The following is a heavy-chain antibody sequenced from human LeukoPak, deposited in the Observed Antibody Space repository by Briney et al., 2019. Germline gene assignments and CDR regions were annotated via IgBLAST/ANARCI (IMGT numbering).Heavy chain of an antibody. J-gene: IGHJ3*01. CDR3: VKDSTEWRTGPFDF. Sequence: PGGSLRLSCAASGFTFSSYWMHWVRQALGKGLVWVSRINSDGSSTSYADSVKGRFTISRDNAKNTLYLQMNSLTAEDTALYYCVKDSTEWRTGPFDFWGQGTMVTVSS. CDR2: INSDGSST. V-gene: IGHV3-74*01. D-gene: IGHD1-14*01. CDR1: GFTFSSYW.